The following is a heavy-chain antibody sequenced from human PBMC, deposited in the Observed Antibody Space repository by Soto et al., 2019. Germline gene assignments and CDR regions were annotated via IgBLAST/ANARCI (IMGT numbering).Heavy chain of an antibody. V-gene: IGHV3-7*05. Sequence: EVELVESGGGLVQPGGSLRLSCVASGFSFSNYWMTWVRQAPGKGLEWVANIKYDGIEIYYVDSVKGRFTISRDNAKNSLLLQMNSLRGEDTGVDFCAGVTPPPVGANSFDHWGQGTLTTVSS. D-gene: IGHD1-26*01. CDR3: AGVTPPPVGANSFDH. CDR1: GFSFSNYW. J-gene: IGHJ4*02. CDR2: IKYDGIEI.